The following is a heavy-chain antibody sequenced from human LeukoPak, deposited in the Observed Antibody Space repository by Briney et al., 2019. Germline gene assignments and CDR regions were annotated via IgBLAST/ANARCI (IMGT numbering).Heavy chain of an antibody. Sequence: GGSLRLSCAASGFTFTSYWMSWVRQAPGKGLEWVANIKEDGSEKYYVGSVKGRFTISRDNAKNSPHLQMNSLRAEDTAVYYCARDLSRDGYQVFDMWGQGTMVTVSS. D-gene: IGHD5-24*01. CDR3: ARDLSRDGYQVFDM. J-gene: IGHJ3*02. CDR1: GFTFTSYW. CDR2: IKEDGSEK. V-gene: IGHV3-7*01.